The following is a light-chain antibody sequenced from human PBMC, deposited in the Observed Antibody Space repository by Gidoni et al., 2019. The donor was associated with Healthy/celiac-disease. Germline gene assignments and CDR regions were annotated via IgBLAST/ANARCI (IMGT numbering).Light chain of an antibody. J-gene: IGKJ1*01. CDR2: DAS. Sequence: DIQMTQSPSSLSASVGDRVTITCQASQDISNYLNWYQQKPGKAPKLLIYDASNLETGVPSRFSGSGSGTDFTFTISSLQPEDIATYYCQQQRTFGQXTKVEIK. V-gene: IGKV1-33*01. CDR3: QQQRT. CDR1: QDISNY.